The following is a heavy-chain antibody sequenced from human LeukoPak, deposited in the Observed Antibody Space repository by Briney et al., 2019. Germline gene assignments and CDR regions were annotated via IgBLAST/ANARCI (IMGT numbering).Heavy chain of an antibody. CDR1: GFSFSSYW. D-gene: IGHD1-7*01. J-gene: IGHJ4*02. Sequence: PGGSLRLSCEASGFSFSSYWMHWVRQAPGEGPVWVSLIRSDGTSTSYADSVKGRFTISRDNAENTVYLQMNSLRAEDTAVYYCARDLGSGTPLDCRGQGTLVTVSS. CDR2: IRSDGTST. V-gene: IGHV3-74*01. CDR3: ARDLGSGTPLDC.